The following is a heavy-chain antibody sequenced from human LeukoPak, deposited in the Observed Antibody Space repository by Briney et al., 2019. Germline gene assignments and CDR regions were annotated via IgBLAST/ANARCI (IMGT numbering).Heavy chain of an antibody. D-gene: IGHD1-26*01. CDR3: ARGAHVLVI. J-gene: IGHJ3*02. V-gene: IGHV3-74*03. Sequence: PGGSLRLSCAASGFTLSSYWMHWVRQAPGKGLVWVSRINSDESSTTYVDSVKGRFTISRDNAKNTLYLQMDSLRVEDTAVYFCARGAHVLVIWGQETMVTVSS. CDR1: GFTLSSYW. CDR2: INSDESST.